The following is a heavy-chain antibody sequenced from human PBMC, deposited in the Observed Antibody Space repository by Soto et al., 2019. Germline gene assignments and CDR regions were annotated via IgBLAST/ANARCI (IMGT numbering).Heavy chain of an antibody. CDR2: IIPILGIA. J-gene: IGHJ3*02. CDR1: GGTFSSYT. CDR3: ARDVDAYCGGDCYYDI. D-gene: IGHD2-21*01. Sequence: APVKVSCKASGGTFSSYTISWVRQAPGQGLEWMGRIIPILGIANYAQKFQGRVTITADKSTSTAYMELSSLRSEDTAVYYCARDVDAYCGGDCYYDIWGQGTMVTVSS. V-gene: IGHV1-69*04.